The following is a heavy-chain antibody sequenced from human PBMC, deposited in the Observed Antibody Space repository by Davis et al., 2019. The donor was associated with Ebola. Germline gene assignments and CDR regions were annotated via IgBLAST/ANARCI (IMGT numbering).Heavy chain of an antibody. Sequence: GESLKISCAASGFTFSSYAMHWVRQAPGKGLEWVSVISGSGGNTYYADSVKGRFSVSRDNSKNTLYLQMNSLRAEDTAVYYCAKHRMLIVPDFFDYWGPGTLVTVSS. CDR1: GFTFSSYA. CDR3: AKHRMLIVPDFFDY. V-gene: IGHV3-23*01. CDR2: ISGSGGNT. D-gene: IGHD3-22*01. J-gene: IGHJ4*02.